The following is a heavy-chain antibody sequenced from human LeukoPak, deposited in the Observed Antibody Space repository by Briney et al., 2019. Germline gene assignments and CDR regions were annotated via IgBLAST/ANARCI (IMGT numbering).Heavy chain of an antibody. CDR2: IYHSGST. CDR3: ARANYYDSSGYSRGAFDI. J-gene: IGHJ3*02. Sequence: PSGTLSLTCAVSGGSISSSNWWSWVRQPPGKGLEWIGEIYHSGSTYYNPSLKSRVTISVDTSMNQFSLKLSSITAADTAVYYCARANYYDSSGYSRGAFDIWGQGTMVTVSS. CDR1: GGSISSSNW. D-gene: IGHD3-22*01. V-gene: IGHV4-4*02.